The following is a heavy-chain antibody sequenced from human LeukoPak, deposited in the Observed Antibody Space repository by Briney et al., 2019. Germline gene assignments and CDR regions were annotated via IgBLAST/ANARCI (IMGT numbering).Heavy chain of an antibody. CDR3: ARGLAFTAFDY. Sequence: GASVKVSCKASGYTFTSHGISWVRQAPGQGLEWMGWISTYNGNTNYAQKLQGRVTMTTHTSTSTVNMELRSLRSDYTAVYYCARGLAFTAFDYWGRGTLVTVSS. J-gene: IGHJ4*02. CDR2: ISTYNGNT. V-gene: IGHV1-18*01. CDR1: GYTFTSHG. D-gene: IGHD5-18*01.